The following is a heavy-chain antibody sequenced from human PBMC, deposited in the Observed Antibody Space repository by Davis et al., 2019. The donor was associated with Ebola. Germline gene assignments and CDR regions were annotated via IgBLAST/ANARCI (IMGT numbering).Heavy chain of an antibody. J-gene: IGHJ6*04. V-gene: IGHV1-3*01. Sequence: SVPVSCQASVYTFTSYALHWVRPAPGQRLEWMGWINAGNGNTKYSQKFQGRVTITRDTSASTAYMELSSLRAEDTAVYYCARSTGMDVWGKGTTVTVSS. CDR2: INAGNGNT. CDR1: VYTFTSYA. CDR3: ARSTGMDV.